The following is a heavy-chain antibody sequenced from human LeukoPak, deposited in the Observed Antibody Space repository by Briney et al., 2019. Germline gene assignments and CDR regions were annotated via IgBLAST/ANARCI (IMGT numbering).Heavy chain of an antibody. CDR3: AKERDAKGYFDY. CDR2: ISGSGKT. CDR1: GFSFSTYA. J-gene: IGHJ4*02. Sequence: GGSLRLSCAASGFSFSTYAMSWVRQAPGQGMEWVSAISGSGKTYYPDSVKGRLTISRDNSKNTLFLQMNGLRAEDTAVYYCAKERDAKGYFDYWGQGTLVTVSS. V-gene: IGHV3-23*01.